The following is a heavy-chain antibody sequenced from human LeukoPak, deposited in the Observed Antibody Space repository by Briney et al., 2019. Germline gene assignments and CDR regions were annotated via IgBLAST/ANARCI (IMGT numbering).Heavy chain of an antibody. Sequence: WGTLSLTCTVSGGSVGSAGYYWSWIRQPPGGGLGSILFVDDIGNTNYNPSRKGRVTMSLDTSKNQFALKLNSVTAADTAVYYCARAQSQSRSYRYYFGYWGQGTLVTVS. CDR3: ARAQSQSRSYRYYFGY. CDR2: VDDIGNT. V-gene: IGHV4-61*08. D-gene: IGHD1-26*01. CDR1: GGSVGSAGYY. J-gene: IGHJ4*02.